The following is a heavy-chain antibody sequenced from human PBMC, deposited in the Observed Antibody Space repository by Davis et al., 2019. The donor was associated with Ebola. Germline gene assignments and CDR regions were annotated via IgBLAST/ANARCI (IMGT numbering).Heavy chain of an antibody. J-gene: IGHJ4*02. CDR3: ARVMTGYTSSWYDY. CDR2: IYSGGST. V-gene: IGHV3-66*02. Sequence: PGGSLRLSCAASGFTVSSNYMTWVRQAPGKGLEWVSVIYSGGSTYFADSVKGRFTISRDNSKNTLYLQMNSLRAEDTAVYYCARVMTGYTSSWYDYWGQGTLVTVSS. D-gene: IGHD6-13*01. CDR1: GFTVSSNY.